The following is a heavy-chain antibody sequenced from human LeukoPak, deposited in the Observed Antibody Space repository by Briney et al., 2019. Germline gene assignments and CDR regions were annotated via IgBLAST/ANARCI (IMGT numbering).Heavy chain of an antibody. CDR2: ISGSGGST. V-gene: IGHV3-23*01. Sequence: GGSLRLSCAASGFTFSSYAMSWVRQAPGKGLEWVSAISGSGGSTYYADSAKGRFTISRDNSKNTLYLQMNSLRAEDTAVYYCAKEVSDRGFGVDTNWFDPWGQGTLVTVSS. J-gene: IGHJ5*02. CDR3: AKEVSDRGFGVDTNWFDP. CDR1: GFTFSSYA. D-gene: IGHD3-3*01.